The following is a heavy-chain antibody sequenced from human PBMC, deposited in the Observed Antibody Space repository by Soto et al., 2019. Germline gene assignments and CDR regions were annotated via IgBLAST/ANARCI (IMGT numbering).Heavy chain of an antibody. Sequence: GASVKVSCKASGYTFTSYDINWVRQATGQGLEWMGWVNPNSGKTGYAQKFQGRVSMTRNTSITTAYMELTGLGSHDTAVYYCARPEPTATSTPPYGMGVWGQGTTVTVSS. J-gene: IGHJ6*02. CDR3: ARPEPTATSTPPYGMGV. V-gene: IGHV1-8*01. CDR1: GYTFTSYD. CDR2: VNPNSGKT. D-gene: IGHD1-1*01.